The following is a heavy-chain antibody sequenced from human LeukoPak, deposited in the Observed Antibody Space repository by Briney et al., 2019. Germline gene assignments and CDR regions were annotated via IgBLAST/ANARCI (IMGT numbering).Heavy chain of an antibody. CDR1: GFTVSSNY. J-gene: IGHJ4*02. D-gene: IGHD5-18*01. V-gene: IGHV3-23*01. Sequence: PGGSLRLSCAASGFTVSSNYMSWVRQAPGKGLEWVSAIGGSGSSTYYPASVKGRFTVSRDNSQNTLYLQMNSLRAEDTAVYYCAKDKGFSYGFDYWGQGTQVTVSS. CDR2: IGGSGSST. CDR3: AKDKGFSYGFDY.